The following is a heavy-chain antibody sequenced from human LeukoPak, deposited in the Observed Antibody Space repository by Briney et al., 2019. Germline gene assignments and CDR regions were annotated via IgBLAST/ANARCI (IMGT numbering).Heavy chain of an antibody. V-gene: IGHV3-53*01. D-gene: IGHD6-19*01. Sequence: GGSLRLSCAVSGFTFSSYSMNWVRQAPGKGLEWISVIYSGGSTYYADSVKGRFTISRDDSKNTLYLQMNSLRAEDTAIYYCARAQWRTYSYYYMDVWGKGTTVTVSS. CDR3: ARAQWRTYSYYYMDV. CDR1: GFTFSSYS. CDR2: IYSGGST. J-gene: IGHJ6*03.